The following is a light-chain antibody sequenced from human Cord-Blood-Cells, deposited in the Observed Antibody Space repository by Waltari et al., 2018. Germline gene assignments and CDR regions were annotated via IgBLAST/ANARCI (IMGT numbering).Light chain of an antibody. CDR1: SSTIGAGYD. CDR3: QSYDSSLSGSGV. Sequence: QSVLTQPPSVSGAPGQRVTISCTGSSSTIGAGYDVHCYQQLPGTAPKPLISGTSIRPSGLPDRLSCSQAGTSASLAITGLQAEDEADYDCQSYDSSLSGSGVFGGGTKLTVL. J-gene: IGLJ2*01. CDR2: GTS. V-gene: IGLV1-40*01.